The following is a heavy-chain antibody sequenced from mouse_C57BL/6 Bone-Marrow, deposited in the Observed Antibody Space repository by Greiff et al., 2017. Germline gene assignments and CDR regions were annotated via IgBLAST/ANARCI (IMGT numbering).Heavy chain of an antibody. Sequence: VQLKESGPVLVKPGASVKMSCKASGYTFTDYYMNWVKQSHGKSLEWIGVINPYNGGTSYNQKFKGKATLTVDKSSSTAYMELNSLTSEDSAVYYCARRGDIYYDYDGAMDYWGQGTSVTVSS. D-gene: IGHD2-4*01. V-gene: IGHV1-19*01. CDR2: INPYNGGT. CDR1: GYTFTDYY. CDR3: ARRGDIYYDYDGAMDY. J-gene: IGHJ4*01.